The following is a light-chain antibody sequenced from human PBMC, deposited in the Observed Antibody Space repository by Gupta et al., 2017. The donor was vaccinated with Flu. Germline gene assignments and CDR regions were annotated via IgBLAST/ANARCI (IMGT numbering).Light chain of an antibody. J-gene: IGLJ2*01. V-gene: IGLV4-69*01. CDR3: QTWATGIQV. CDR2: VNSDGSH. CDR1: TGHSNYA. Sequence: QLVLTQSPSASASLGASVKLTCALTTGHSNYAIAWHQQQPEKGPRYHMWVNSDGSHRKGDGIPDRFSGSSSGAERYLTISSLQSEDEADYYCQTWATGIQVFGGGTKLTVL.